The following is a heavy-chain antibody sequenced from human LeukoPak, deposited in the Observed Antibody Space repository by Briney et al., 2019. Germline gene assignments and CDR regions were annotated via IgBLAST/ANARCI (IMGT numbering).Heavy chain of an antibody. V-gene: IGHV1-8*03. CDR3: ARGGPYQLLLDGFDP. D-gene: IGHD2-2*01. Sequence: ASVKVSXKASGYTFTSYDINWMRQATGQGLEWIGWMNPNSGNTGYAQKFQGRVTITRNTSISTAYMELGSLRSEDTAVYYCARGGPYQLLLDGFDPWGQGTLVTVSS. CDR2: MNPNSGNT. J-gene: IGHJ5*02. CDR1: GYTFTSYD.